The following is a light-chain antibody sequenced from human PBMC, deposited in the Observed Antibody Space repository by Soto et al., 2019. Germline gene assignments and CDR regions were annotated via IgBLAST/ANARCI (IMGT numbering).Light chain of an antibody. V-gene: IGKV3D-15*01. CDR3: PQYILLPLT. CDR2: GAS. Sequence: VLTQSQVTLSLAPGERATLSCRASQSVTSNLARYQQKPGPAPSLRIDGASTRATGTPARFSGSGSGTEFTLTFISLQSEDFAVYYCPQYILLPLTFGGVTKV. J-gene: IGKJ4*01. CDR1: QSVTSN.